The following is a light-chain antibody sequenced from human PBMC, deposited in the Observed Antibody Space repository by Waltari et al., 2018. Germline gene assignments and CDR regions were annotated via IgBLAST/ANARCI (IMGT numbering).Light chain of an antibody. CDR1: QGVSRT. J-gene: IGKJ1*01. CDR3: QHYVRLPVT. Sequence: EIVLTQSPGTLSLSPGERATLSCRASQGVSRTLAWYQQKPGQAPRLLIYGASIRATGIPDRFSGSGSGTDFSLTISRLEPEDFAVYYCQHYVRLPVTFGQGTKVEIK. V-gene: IGKV3-20*01. CDR2: GAS.